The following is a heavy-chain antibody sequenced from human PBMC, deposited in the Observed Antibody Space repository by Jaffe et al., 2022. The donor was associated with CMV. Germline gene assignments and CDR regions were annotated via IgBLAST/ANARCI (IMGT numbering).Heavy chain of an antibody. CDR1: GGSLNSYYY. D-gene: IGHD2-15*01. CDR2: MYYSGGT. V-gene: IGHV4-59*01. Sequence: QVRLQESGPGLVKPSETLSLTCTVSGGSLNSYYYWTWVRQPPGKGLEWIGLMYYSGGTNYNRSLKSRVSMSVNTSKNQFSLNLISVTAADTAVYYCARAITGAATAYYYYMDVWGKGTTVTVSS. CDR3: ARAITGAATAYYYYMDV. J-gene: IGHJ6*03.